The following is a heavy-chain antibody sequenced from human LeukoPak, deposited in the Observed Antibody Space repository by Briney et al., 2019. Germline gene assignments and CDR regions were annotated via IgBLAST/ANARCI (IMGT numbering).Heavy chain of an antibody. V-gene: IGHV3-23*01. Sequence: GASLRLSCAASGFTFSSYAMSWVRQAPGKGLEWVSAISGSGGSTYYADSVKGRFTISRDNSKNTLYLQMNSLRSEDTAVYYCARRPVTLTTGTTGDWFDPWGQGTLVTVSS. CDR3: ARRPVTLTTGTTGDWFDP. CDR1: GFTFSSYA. D-gene: IGHD1-1*01. J-gene: IGHJ5*02. CDR2: ISGSGGST.